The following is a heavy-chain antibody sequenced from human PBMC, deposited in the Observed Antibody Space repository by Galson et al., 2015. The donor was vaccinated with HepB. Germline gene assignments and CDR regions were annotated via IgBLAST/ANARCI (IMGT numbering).Heavy chain of an antibody. J-gene: IGHJ4*02. Sequence: SLRLSCAASGFTFSTYAMHWVRQGPGKGLEWVALISYDGDNVYYADSVKGRFTISRDNSKNTLSLQMNSLRPEDMGVYYCAKDSHNSGWLASFDCWGQGTLVTLSS. D-gene: IGHD6-19*01. CDR2: ISYDGDNV. CDR1: GFTFSTYA. CDR3: AKDSHNSGWLASFDC. V-gene: IGHV3-30*18.